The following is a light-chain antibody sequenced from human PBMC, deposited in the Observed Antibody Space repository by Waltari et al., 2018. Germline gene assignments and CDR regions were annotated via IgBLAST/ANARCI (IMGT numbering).Light chain of an antibody. Sequence: EILLTQSPVTLSVSPGERVPLSCRASQTVTKALAWYQQKLGQGPRLLIHGASTRATGMPARFSGSGSGTDFTLTISSLQCEDFAVYYCQQYSKWPLTFGGGTKVEIK. CDR2: GAS. V-gene: IGKV3-15*01. CDR1: QTVTKA. J-gene: IGKJ4*01. CDR3: QQYSKWPLT.